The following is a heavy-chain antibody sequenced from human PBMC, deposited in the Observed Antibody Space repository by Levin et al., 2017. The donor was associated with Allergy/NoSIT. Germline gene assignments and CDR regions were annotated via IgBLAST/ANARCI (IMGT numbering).Heavy chain of an antibody. V-gene: IGHV4-28*01. CDR2: IYNTGLT. D-gene: IGHD3-16*01. J-gene: IGHJ4*02. CDR1: GSSISSGHW. Sequence: SETLSLTCAVSGSSISSGHWWGWIRQPPGKGLEWIAYIYNTGLTYYNPSLKSRVTVSLDTSNNQFPLRLSSVTAVDTATYYCATRKGDAGSFFDYWGQGALVTVSP. CDR3: ATRKGDAGSFFDY.